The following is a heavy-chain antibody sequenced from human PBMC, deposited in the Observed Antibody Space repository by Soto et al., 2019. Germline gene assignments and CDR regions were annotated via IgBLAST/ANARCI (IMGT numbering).Heavy chain of an antibody. CDR3: ARARLWFGPTAPRYGMDV. V-gene: IGHV3-74*01. J-gene: IGHJ6*02. D-gene: IGHD3-10*01. CDR2: INSDGSST. Sequence: EVQLVESGGGLVQPGGSLRLSCAASGFTFSSYWMHWVRQAPGKGLVWVSRINSDGSSTSYADSVKGRFTISRDNAKNTLYLQMKSLRAEDTAVYYCARARLWFGPTAPRYGMDVWGQGTTVTVSS. CDR1: GFTFSSYW.